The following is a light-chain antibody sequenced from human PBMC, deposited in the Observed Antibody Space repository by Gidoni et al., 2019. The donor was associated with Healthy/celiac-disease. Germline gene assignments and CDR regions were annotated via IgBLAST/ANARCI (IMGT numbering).Light chain of an antibody. Sequence: EIVMMQSPATLSVSPGERATLSCSASQSVSSYLAWYQQKPGQAPRRLIYVAATRATGTPARFRGSGAGTEFTLTISSLKSEDFAVYYCQQYNNWPPRYTFGQGTKLEIK. CDR1: QSVSSY. CDR3: QQYNNWPPRYT. CDR2: VAA. J-gene: IGKJ2*01. V-gene: IGKV3-15*01.